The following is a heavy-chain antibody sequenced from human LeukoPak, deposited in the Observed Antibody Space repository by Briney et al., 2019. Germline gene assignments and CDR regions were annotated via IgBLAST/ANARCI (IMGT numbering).Heavy chain of an antibody. J-gene: IGHJ4*02. D-gene: IGHD2-15*01. CDR2: IYYSGST. CDR3: ARGVGYCSGGSCFGSDY. Sequence: KSSETLSLTCTVSDGSISSGGYYWSWIRQHPGKGLEWIGYIYYSGSTYYNPSLKSRVTISVDTSKNQFSLKLSSVTAADTAVYYCARGVGYCSGGSCFGSDYWGQGTLVTVSS. CDR1: DGSISSGGYY. V-gene: IGHV4-31*03.